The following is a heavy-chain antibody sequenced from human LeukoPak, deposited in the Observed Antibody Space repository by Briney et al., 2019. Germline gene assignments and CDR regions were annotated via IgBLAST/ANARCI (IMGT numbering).Heavy chain of an antibody. J-gene: IGHJ4*02. CDR2: IWDDGSNK. CDR3: ARDWGVGYAYGAIDH. CDR1: GFTFGTYG. D-gene: IGHD5-18*01. Sequence: GGSLRLSCAASGFTFGTYGMHWVRQAPGKGREGVAVIWDDGSNKYYADFVKGSFTISRDNSTNTVYLQMNSLRVEDTALYYCARDWGVGYAYGAIDHWGQGTLVSVSS. V-gene: IGHV3-33*01.